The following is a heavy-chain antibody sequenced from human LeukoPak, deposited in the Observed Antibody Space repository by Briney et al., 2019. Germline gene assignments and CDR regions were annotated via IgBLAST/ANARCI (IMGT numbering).Heavy chain of an antibody. CDR3: ARVLFTYDFWSGYYIHNWFDP. D-gene: IGHD3-3*01. V-gene: IGHV4-34*01. J-gene: IGHJ5*02. CDR1: GGSFSGYY. CDR2: INHSGST. Sequence: SETLSLTCAVYGGSFSGYYWSWIRQPPGKGLEWIGEINHSGSTNYNPSLKSRVTISADTSKNQFSLKLSSVTAADTAVYYCARVLFTYDFWSGYYIHNWFDPWGQGTLVTVSS.